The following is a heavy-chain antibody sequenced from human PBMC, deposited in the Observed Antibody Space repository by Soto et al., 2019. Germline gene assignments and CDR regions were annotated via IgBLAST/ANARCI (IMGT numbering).Heavy chain of an antibody. J-gene: IGHJ4*02. CDR3: AKVSSSHTFFDY. V-gene: IGHV3-23*01. D-gene: IGHD6-13*01. CDR2: ISGSGGST. CDR1: GFTFSSYA. Sequence: GGSLRLSCAASGFTFSSYAMSWVRQAPGKGLEWVSAISGSGGSTYYADSGKGRFTISRDNSKNTLYLQINSLRAEDTAVYYCAKVSSSHTFFDYWGQGTLVTVSS.